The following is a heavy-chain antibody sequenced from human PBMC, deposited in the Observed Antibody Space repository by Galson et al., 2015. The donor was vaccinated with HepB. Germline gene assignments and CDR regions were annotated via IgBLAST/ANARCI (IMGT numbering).Heavy chain of an antibody. J-gene: IGHJ3*02. CDR1: GFTFSDYY. Sequence: SLRLSCAASGFTFSDYYMSWIRQAPGKGLEWVSYISSSSSYTNYADSVKGRFTISRDNAKNSLYLQMNSLRAEDTAVYYCARWGLGLGTPAPRDAFDIWGQGTMVTVSS. V-gene: IGHV3-11*06. D-gene: IGHD4-23*01. CDR2: ISSSSSYT. CDR3: ARWGLGLGTPAPRDAFDI.